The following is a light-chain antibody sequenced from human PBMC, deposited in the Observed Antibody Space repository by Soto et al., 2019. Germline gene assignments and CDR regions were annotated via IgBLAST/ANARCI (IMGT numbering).Light chain of an antibody. J-gene: IGKJ1*01. CDR2: GAS. CDR3: QQYRP. Sequence: ESVLTQSPATLSVSPGERATLSCRASQSVSSNLAWYQQKPGQAPRLLIYGASTRATGIPARFSGSGSGTEFTLTISSLQSEDFAVYYCQQYRPFGQGANVDIK. CDR1: QSVSSN. V-gene: IGKV3-15*01.